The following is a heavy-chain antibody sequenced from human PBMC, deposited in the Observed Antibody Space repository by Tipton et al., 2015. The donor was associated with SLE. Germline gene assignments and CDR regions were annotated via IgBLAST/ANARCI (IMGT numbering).Heavy chain of an antibody. CDR2: IYNSGST. J-gene: IGHJ4*02. D-gene: IGHD3-22*01. V-gene: IGHV4-59*08. CDR1: GGSISSYY. Sequence: TLSLTCTVSGGSISSYYWSWIRQPPGKGLEWIGYIYNSGSTNYNPSLKSRVTISVDTSKNQFSLKLSSVTAADTAVYYCARSTTDSSGYYGSFVYWGQGILVTVSS. CDR3: ARSTTDSSGYYGSFVY.